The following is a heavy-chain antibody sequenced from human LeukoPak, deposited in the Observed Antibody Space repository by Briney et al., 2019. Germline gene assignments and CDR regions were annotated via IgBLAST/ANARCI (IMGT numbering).Heavy chain of an antibody. J-gene: IGHJ4*02. CDR1: GFTFSSYA. CDR2: ISYDGSNK. D-gene: IGHD4-17*01. V-gene: IGHV3-30*04. CDR3: ARETTGTFDY. Sequence: PGGSLRLSCAASGFTFSSYAMHWVRQAPGKGLEWVAVISYDGSNKYYADSVKGRFTISRDNSKNTLYLQMNSLGAEDTAVYYCARETTGTFDYWGQGTLVTVSS.